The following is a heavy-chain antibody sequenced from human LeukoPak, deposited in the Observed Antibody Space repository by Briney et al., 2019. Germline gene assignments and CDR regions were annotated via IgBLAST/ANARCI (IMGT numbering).Heavy chain of an antibody. D-gene: IGHD3-3*01. V-gene: IGHV1-24*01. J-gene: IGHJ5*02. CDR2: FDPEDGET. CDR3: ARARAYYDFWSGYSQSLNWFDP. CDR1: GYTLTELS. Sequence: ASVKVSCKVSGYTLTELSMHWVRQAPGKGLEWMGGFDPEDGETIYAQKFQGRVTMTEDTSTDTAYMELSSLRSEDTAVYYCARARAYYDFWSGYSQSLNWFDPWGQGTLVTVSS.